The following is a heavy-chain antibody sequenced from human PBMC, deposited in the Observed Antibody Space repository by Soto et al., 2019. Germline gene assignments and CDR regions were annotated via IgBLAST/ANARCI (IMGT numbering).Heavy chain of an antibody. Sequence: GVLRLSCAASGFTFSSYAMSWVRQAPGKGLEWVSAISGSGGSTYYADSVKGRFTIPRDNSKNTLYLQMNSLRAEDTAVYYCAKGGSSGYQGLFDYWGQGTLVTVSS. V-gene: IGHV3-23*01. CDR1: GFTFSSYA. D-gene: IGHD3-22*01. J-gene: IGHJ4*02. CDR2: ISGSGGST. CDR3: AKGGSSGYQGLFDY.